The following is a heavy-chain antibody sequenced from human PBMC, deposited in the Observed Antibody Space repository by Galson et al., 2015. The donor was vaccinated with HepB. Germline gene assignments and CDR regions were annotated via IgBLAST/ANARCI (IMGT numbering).Heavy chain of an antibody. J-gene: IGHJ4*02. CDR1: GYTFTGYY. CDR3: ARGDTAMVRGGNSGLVLGY. D-gene: IGHD5-18*01. V-gene: IGHV1-2*02. Sequence: SVKVSCKASGYTFTGYYMHWVRQAPGQGLEWMGWINPNSGGTNYAQKFQGRVTMTRDTSISTAYMELSRLRSDDTAVYYCARGDTAMVRGGNSGLVLGYWGQGTLVTVSS. CDR2: INPNSGGT.